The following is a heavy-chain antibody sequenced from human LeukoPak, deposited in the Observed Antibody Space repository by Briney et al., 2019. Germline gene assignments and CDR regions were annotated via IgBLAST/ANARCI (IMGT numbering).Heavy chain of an antibody. CDR3: ASLTTWVDY. CDR1: GYSISSGYY. J-gene: IGHJ4*02. CDR2: IYHSGST. Sequence: SETLSLTCAVSGYSISSGYYWGWIRQPPGKGLEWIGSIYHSGSTYYNPSLKSRVTIPVDTSKNQFSLKLSSVTAADTAVYYCASLTTWVDYWGQGTLVTVSS. V-gene: IGHV4-38-2*01. D-gene: IGHD4-17*01.